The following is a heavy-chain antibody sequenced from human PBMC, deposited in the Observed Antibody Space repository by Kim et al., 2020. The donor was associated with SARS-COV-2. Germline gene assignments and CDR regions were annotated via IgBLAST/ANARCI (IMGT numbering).Heavy chain of an antibody. Sequence: GGSLRLSCAASGFTFSSYSMNWVRQAPGKGLEWVSYISSSSSTIYYADSVKGRFTISRDNAKNSLYLQMNSLRDEDTAVYYCARSWRNDILTGYSDYWGQGTLVTVSS. V-gene: IGHV3-48*02. CDR2: ISSSSSTI. J-gene: IGHJ4*02. D-gene: IGHD3-9*01. CDR1: GFTFSSYS. CDR3: ARSWRNDILTGYSDY.